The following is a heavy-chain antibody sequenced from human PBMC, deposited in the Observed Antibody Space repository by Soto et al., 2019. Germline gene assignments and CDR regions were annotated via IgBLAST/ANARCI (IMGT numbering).Heavy chain of an antibody. V-gene: IGHV5-51*01. CDR3: EPLERRSSYFGFDY. CDR1: GYIFTNYW. CDR2: IYPGDSDT. D-gene: IGHD3-3*01. J-gene: IGHJ4*02. Sequence: GESLKISCKASGYIFTNYWIAWVRQLPGKGLEWMGIIYPGDSDTKYSPSFQGQVTISADRSISTAYLQWSSLKASDTAMYYCEPLERRSSYFGFDYWGQGTVVTVSS.